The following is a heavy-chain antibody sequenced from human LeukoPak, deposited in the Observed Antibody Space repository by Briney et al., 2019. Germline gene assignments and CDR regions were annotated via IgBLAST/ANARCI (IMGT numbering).Heavy chain of an antibody. Sequence: SETLSLTCTVSGGSFSSGSYYWSWIRQPPGKGLEWIGYIYYSGSTNYNPSLKSRVTISVDTSKNQFSLKLSSVTAADTAVYYCERDYCSGGSCDYYYNYGMDVWGQGTTVTVSS. J-gene: IGHJ6*02. CDR3: ERDYCSGGSCDYYYNYGMDV. V-gene: IGHV4-61*01. CDR2: IYYSGST. CDR1: GGSFSSGSYY. D-gene: IGHD2-15*01.